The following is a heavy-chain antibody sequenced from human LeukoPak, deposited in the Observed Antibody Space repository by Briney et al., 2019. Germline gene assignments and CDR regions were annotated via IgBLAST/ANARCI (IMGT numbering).Heavy chain of an antibody. CDR1: GYTLTELS. Sequence: ASVTVSCTVYGYTLTELSMHWVRQAPGKGLEWIGGFDPEDGETIYAQKFQGRVTMTEDTSTDTAYMELSSLRSEDTAVYYCATGPVAGPYYYGMDVWGQGTTVTVSS. CDR2: FDPEDGET. J-gene: IGHJ6*02. V-gene: IGHV1-24*01. CDR3: ATGPVAGPYYYGMDV. D-gene: IGHD6-19*01.